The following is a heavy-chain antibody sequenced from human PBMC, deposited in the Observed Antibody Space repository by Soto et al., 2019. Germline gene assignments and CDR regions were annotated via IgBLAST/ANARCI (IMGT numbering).Heavy chain of an antibody. Sequence: QMQLQESGSGLVRPSQTLSLTCAVSGGAISSGGYSWNWLRQPPGKGLEWIGFIYHSGTTFYNPSLKSRVAMSMDRSKNQFSLNVTSVTAADTAVYYCARGLGITPSRPWFDPWGQGTLVTVSS. V-gene: IGHV4-30-2*01. D-gene: IGHD2-15*01. CDR2: IYHSGTT. J-gene: IGHJ5*02. CDR3: ARGLGITPSRPWFDP. CDR1: GGAISSGGYS.